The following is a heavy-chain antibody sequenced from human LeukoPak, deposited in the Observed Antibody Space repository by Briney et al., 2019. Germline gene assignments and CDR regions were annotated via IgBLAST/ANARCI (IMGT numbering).Heavy chain of an antibody. CDR2: ISSSGSTI. J-gene: IGHJ4*02. V-gene: IGHV3-48*03. D-gene: IGHD3-10*01. CDR3: ARDVPLDDYYGSGTYSYYFDS. CDR1: GFIFSSYE. Sequence: GGSLRLSCAASGFIFSSYEMNWVRQAPGKGLEWVSYISSSGSTIYYADSVKGRFTISRDNAKNSVYLQLNSLRAEDTALYYCARDVPLDDYYGSGTYSYYFDSWGQGALVTVSS.